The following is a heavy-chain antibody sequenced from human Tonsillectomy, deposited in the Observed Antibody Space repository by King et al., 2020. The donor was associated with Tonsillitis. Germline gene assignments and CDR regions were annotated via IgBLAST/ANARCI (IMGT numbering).Heavy chain of an antibody. D-gene: IGHD2-15*01. CDR2: INHSGGT. Sequence: VQLQQWGAGLLKPSETLSLTCSVYGESFSNYYWSWIRQPPGKGLEWIGEINHSGGTHYNSYLKSRVTISVDTSKHQFSLKLRTVTAADTAVYFCASLIVVGGDHHFDYWRQGTLATVSS. J-gene: IGHJ4*02. CDR3: ASLIVVGGDHHFDY. CDR1: GESFSNYY. V-gene: IGHV4-34*01.